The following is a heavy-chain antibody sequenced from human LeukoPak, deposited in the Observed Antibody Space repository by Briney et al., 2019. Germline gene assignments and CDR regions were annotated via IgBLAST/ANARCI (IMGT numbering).Heavy chain of an antibody. V-gene: IGHV4-59*08. J-gene: IGHJ4*02. CDR1: GGSITSYY. Sequence: SETLSLTCTVSGGSITSYYWSWIRQPPGKGLEWIGYLFHSGTRRYNPSLRSRVTISADTTKNQIFLTLNSTTAADTAVYYCARRRGWKQQLVYFDYWGKGTVASVSS. CDR2: LFHSGTR. D-gene: IGHD1-1*01. CDR3: ARRRGWKQQLVYFDY.